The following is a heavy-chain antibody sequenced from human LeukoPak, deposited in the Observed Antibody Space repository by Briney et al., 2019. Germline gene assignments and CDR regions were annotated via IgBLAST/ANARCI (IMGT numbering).Heavy chain of an antibody. J-gene: IGHJ6*04. D-gene: IGHD3-10*02. CDR3: AELGITMIGGV. CDR1: GFTFRSYA. V-gene: IGHV3-23*01. Sequence: GGSLRLSCAASGFTFRSYAMSWVRQAPGKGLEWVSAFSGSSDSTYYADSVKGRFTISRDNAKNSLYLQMNSLRAEATAVYYCAELGITMIGGVWGKGTTVTISS. CDR2: FSGSSDST.